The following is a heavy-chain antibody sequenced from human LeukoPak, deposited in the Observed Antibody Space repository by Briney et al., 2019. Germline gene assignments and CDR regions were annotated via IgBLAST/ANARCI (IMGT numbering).Heavy chain of an antibody. Sequence: GGTLRLSCAASGFTFSSYAMCWVRQAPGKGLEWVSVISGSGSNTHYADSVKGRFTISRDNSKNTLYLQMNSLRAEDTAVYYCAKLGYHYWGQGTLVTVSS. V-gene: IGHV3-23*01. CDR1: GFTFSSYA. J-gene: IGHJ4*02. CDR2: ISGSGSNT. D-gene: IGHD2-15*01. CDR3: AKLGYHY.